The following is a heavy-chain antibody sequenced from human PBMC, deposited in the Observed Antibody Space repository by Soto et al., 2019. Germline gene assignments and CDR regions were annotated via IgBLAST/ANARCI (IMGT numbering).Heavy chain of an antibody. CDR2: INHSGSA. Sequence: PSVSLSCPGAPDGRSFSGYSWTLIPQSPRQELERTGQINHSGSANYNPSLRSRVSISIGTPKNQFSLELTSVTAADTAVYYCARGLFTGDAYSGGWYYFDSGGQGTLVTVSS. D-gene: IGHD7-27*01. V-gene: IGHV4-34*01. CDR3: ARGLFTGDAYSGGWYYFDS. J-gene: IGHJ4*02. CDR1: GRSFSGYS.